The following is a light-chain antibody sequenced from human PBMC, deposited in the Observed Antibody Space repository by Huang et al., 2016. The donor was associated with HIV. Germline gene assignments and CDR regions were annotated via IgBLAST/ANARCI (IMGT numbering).Light chain of an antibody. Sequence: DIQITQSPSSLSASVGDRVIITCRASHNINRYLNWYQQKPGEAPRLLIYAASNLQSGVPSTFRGSGSGTDFTLTITSLQPEDSATYYCQQSAKAPRTFGQGTKLEI. CDR1: HNINRY. J-gene: IGKJ2*01. CDR3: QQSAKAPRT. V-gene: IGKV1-39*01. CDR2: AAS.